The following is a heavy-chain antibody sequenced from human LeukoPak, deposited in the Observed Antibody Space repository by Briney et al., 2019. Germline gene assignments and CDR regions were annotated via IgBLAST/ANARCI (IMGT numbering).Heavy chain of an antibody. CDR1: GFTFSNAW. V-gene: IGHV3-53*01. CDR3: AREGGDYYDSSGYYSSYYFDY. Sequence: GGSLRLSCAASGFTFSNAWMSWVRQAPGKGLEWVSVIYSGGSTYYADSVKGRFTISRDNSKNTLYLQMNSLRAEDTAVYYCAREGGDYYDSSGYYSSYYFDYWGQGTLVTVSS. CDR2: IYSGGST. J-gene: IGHJ4*02. D-gene: IGHD3-22*01.